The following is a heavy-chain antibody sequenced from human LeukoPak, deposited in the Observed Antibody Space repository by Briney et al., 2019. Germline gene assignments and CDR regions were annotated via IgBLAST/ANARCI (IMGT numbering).Heavy chain of an antibody. CDR1: GGSISSSSYY. D-gene: IGHD5-18*01. Sequence: SETLSLTXTVSGGSISSSSYYWGGIRQPPGKGLEWIGSIYYSGSTYYNPSLKSRVTISVDTSKNQFSLKLSSVTAADTAVYYSARPSYSYGADYWGQGTLVTVSS. V-gene: IGHV4-39*01. J-gene: IGHJ4*02. CDR3: ARPSYSYGADY. CDR2: IYYSGST.